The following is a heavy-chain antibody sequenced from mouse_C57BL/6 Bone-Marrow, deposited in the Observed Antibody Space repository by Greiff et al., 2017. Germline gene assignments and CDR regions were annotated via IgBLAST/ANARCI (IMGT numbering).Heavy chain of an antibody. J-gene: IGHJ2*01. CDR2: FTPYSDAT. V-gene: IGHV1-49*01. D-gene: IGHD2-1*01. CDR3: ARSRVGNYHYFDY. CDR1: YFAFTASA. Sequence: QVQLQQSGAELVRPGSSVKLSCKDSYFAFTASAMHWVKQRPGHGLEWIGSFTPYSDATEYSENFKGKATLTANTSSSTAYMELSSLTSEDSAVYYCARSRVGNYHYFDYWGKGTTLTVSS.